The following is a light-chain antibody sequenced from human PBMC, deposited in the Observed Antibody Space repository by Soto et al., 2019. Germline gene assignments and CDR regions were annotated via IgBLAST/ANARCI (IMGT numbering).Light chain of an antibody. CDR3: QQYNNGPPWT. CDR2: GAS. V-gene: IGKV3-15*01. Sequence: EIVMTQSPATLSMSPGERATLSCRASQSVSTDLAWYQQKPGQAPRLLIYGASTLATGSPARFSGCGSGTEFTLAVGSLKPEDFAVYYCQQYNNGPPWTFGLGPKVDIK. CDR1: QSVSTD. J-gene: IGKJ1*01.